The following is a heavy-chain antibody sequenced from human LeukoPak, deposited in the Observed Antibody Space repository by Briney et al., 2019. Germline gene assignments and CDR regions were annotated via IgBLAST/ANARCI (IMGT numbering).Heavy chain of an antibody. CDR3: ANREYHLPALY. D-gene: IGHD2-2*01. CDR1: GFTFSSYW. J-gene: IGHJ4*02. V-gene: IGHV3-74*01. Sequence: GGSLRLSCAVSGFTFSSYWMHWVRQAPGKGLVWVSRINNDGSTTAYADSVKGRFTISRDNTKNTLYLQMNSLRAEDTAVYYCANREYHLPALYWGQGTLVTVSS. CDR2: INNDGSTT.